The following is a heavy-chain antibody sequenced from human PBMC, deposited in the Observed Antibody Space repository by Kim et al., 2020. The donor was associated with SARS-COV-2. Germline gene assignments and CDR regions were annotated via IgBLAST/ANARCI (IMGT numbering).Heavy chain of an antibody. CDR3: ARFQQQLGEYFDY. D-gene: IGHD6-13*01. Sequence: ASVKVSCKASGYTFTSYDINWVRQATGQGLEWMGWMNPNSGNTGYAQKFQGRVTMTRNTSISTAYMELSSLRSEDTAVYYCARFQQQLGEYFDYWGQGTLVTVSS. J-gene: IGHJ4*02. CDR1: GYTFTSYD. V-gene: IGHV1-8*01. CDR2: MNPNSGNT.